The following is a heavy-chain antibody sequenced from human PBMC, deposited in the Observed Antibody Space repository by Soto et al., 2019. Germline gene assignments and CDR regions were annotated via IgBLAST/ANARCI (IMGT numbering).Heavy chain of an antibody. J-gene: IGHJ4*02. V-gene: IGHV4-31*03. CDR1: GGSISSGGYY. Sequence: QVQLQESGPGLVKPSQTLSLTCTVSGGSISSGGYYWSWIRQHPGKGLEWIGYIYYSGSTYYNPSLKSRVTKSVDTSKSQCSLKLSSVTAADTAVYYCARGPGLTKERYFDYWGQGTLVTVSS. CDR3: ARGPGLTKERYFDY. CDR2: IYYSGST.